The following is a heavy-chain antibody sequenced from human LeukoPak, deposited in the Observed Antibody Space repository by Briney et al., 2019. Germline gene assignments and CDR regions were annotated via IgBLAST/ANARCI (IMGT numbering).Heavy chain of an antibody. CDR2: IDTSSSVV. CDR3: AKEDDSWGPNNLDL. Sequence: PGRSLRLSCAASAFTFSDFSLSWVGQAPGKGLEWNSYIDTSSSVVYYANSVMGRFTVTRDNAKNSLYLQMNGLRDEDTAVYYCAKEDDSWGPNNLDLWGQGTMVTVSS. D-gene: IGHD7-27*01. V-gene: IGHV3-48*02. CDR1: AFTFSDFS. J-gene: IGHJ3*01.